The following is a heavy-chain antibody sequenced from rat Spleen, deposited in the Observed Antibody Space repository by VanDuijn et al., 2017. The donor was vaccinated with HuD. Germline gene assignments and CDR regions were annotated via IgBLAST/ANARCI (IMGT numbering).Heavy chain of an antibody. CDR2: ISYEGSTT. Sequence: EVQLVESGGGLVQPGRSLKLSCAASGFTFSSFPMAWVRQAPKKGLEWVASISYEGSTTHYGDSVKGRFTISRDSAESTLYLQMNSLRSEDTATYYCARHGVNYGAYNWFAYWGQGTLVTVSS. D-gene: IGHD1-11*01. CDR3: ARHGVNYGAYNWFAY. J-gene: IGHJ3*01. V-gene: IGHV5-22*01. CDR1: GFTFSSFP.